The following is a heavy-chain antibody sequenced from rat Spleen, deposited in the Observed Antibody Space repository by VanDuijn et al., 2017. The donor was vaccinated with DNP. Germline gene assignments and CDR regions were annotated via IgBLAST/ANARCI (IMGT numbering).Heavy chain of an antibody. D-gene: IGHD1-11*01. CDR2: INTDGGTT. J-gene: IGHJ2*01. Sequence: EVQLVESGGGLVQPGRSLKLSCVASGFTFSSYWMYWIRQAPGKGLEWVASINTDGGTTYYPDSVKGRFTISRDNAQNSLYLQMNTLGSEDTALYYCARGQNYGGYSDFFDCWGEGVVVTVSS. V-gene: IGHV5-58*01. CDR3: ARGQNYGGYSDFFDC. CDR1: GFTFSSYW.